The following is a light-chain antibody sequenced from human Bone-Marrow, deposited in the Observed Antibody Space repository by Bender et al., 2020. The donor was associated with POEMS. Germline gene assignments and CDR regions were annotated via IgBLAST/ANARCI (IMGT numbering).Light chain of an antibody. Sequence: QSVLTQPPSVSGAPGQRVTISCTGSSSNLGAGYDAHWYQQVPGTAPKLLIYGDYNRPSGVPDRFSASKSGTSASLVISGLQAEDEADYYCQSYDSSLTGHVFGTGTTVTVL. CDR1: SSNLGAGYD. CDR2: GDY. V-gene: IGLV1-40*01. J-gene: IGLJ1*01. CDR3: QSYDSSLTGHV.